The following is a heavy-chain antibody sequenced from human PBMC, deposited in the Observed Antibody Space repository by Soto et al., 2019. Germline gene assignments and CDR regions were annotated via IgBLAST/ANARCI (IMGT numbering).Heavy chain of an antibody. CDR3: AREHGDNMDFDY. J-gene: IGHJ4*02. Sequence: PSETLSLTCTVSGDSISSSGHYWTWIRQRPGQGLEWIGYIYYSGSTFYNPSLKSRITISADMSKNQFSLRLRSVTAADTAVYYCAREHGDNMDFDYWGQGTLVTV. V-gene: IGHV4-31*03. D-gene: IGHD4-17*01. CDR2: IYYSGST. CDR1: GDSISSSGHY.